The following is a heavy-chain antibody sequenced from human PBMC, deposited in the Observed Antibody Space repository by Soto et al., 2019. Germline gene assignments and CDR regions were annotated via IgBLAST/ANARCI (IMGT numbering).Heavy chain of an antibody. Sequence: QVQLVQSGAEVKKPGASVKVSCKASGYTFTSYYMHWVRQAPGQGLEWMGIINPSGGSTSYAQKFQGRVTMTRDKSTSTVYMELSSLRAEDTAVYYCARDRVRGYCSSTSCYGDYYYGMDVWGQGTTVTVSS. CDR1: GYTFTSYY. V-gene: IGHV1-46*01. J-gene: IGHJ6*02. CDR3: ARDRVRGYCSSTSCYGDYYYGMDV. D-gene: IGHD2-2*01. CDR2: INPSGGST.